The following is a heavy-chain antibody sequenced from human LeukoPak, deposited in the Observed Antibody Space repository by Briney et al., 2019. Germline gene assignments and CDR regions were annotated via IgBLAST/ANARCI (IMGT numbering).Heavy chain of an antibody. V-gene: IGHV4-61*09. CDR1: GGSISSGSYS. J-gene: IGHJ6*03. CDR3: AREDVAVVAAPERYYYYYHMDV. CDR2: FYINGST. Sequence: SETLSLTCTVSGGSISSGSYSWSWIRQPAGKGLEWIGHFYINGSTNYNPSLKSRVSISVDTSKNQFSLTLSSVTAADTAMYYCAREDVAVVAAPERYYYYYHMDVWGKGTTVTISS. D-gene: IGHD2-15*01.